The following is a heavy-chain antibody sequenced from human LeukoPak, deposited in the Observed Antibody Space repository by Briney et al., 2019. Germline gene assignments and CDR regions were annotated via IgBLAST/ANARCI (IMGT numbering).Heavy chain of an antibody. CDR2: IYYSGST. Sequence: SETLSLTCTVSGDSISSYYWSWIRQPPGKGLEWIGYIYYSGSTNCNPSLKSRVTISVDTSKNQFSLKLSSVTAADTAVFYCARRVAAAEDYWGQGTLVTVSS. V-gene: IGHV4-59*01. J-gene: IGHJ4*02. CDR1: GDSISSYY. D-gene: IGHD6-13*01. CDR3: ARRVAAAEDY.